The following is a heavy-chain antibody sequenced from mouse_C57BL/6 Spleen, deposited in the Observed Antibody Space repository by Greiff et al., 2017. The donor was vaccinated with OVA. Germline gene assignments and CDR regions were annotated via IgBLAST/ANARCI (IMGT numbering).Heavy chain of an antibody. J-gene: IGHJ4*01. CDR1: GYTFTDYN. CDR2: INPNNGGT. D-gene: IGHD1-1*01. CDR3: ARRPYGSSPLDY. Sequence: VQLQQSGPELVKPGASVKIPCKASGYTFTDYNMDWVKQSHGKSLEWIGDINPNNGGTIYNQKFKGKAALTVDKSSSTAYMELRSLTSEDTAVYYCARRPYGSSPLDYWGQGTSVTVSS. V-gene: IGHV1-18*01.